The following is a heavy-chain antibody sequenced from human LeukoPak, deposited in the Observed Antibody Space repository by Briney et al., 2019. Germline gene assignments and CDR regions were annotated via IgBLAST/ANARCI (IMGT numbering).Heavy chain of an antibody. CDR3: ARQTGSGLFILP. V-gene: IGHV4-34*01. J-gene: IGHJ4*02. D-gene: IGHD3/OR15-3a*01. Sequence: NPSETLSLTCAFYGGAFSGYYWSWIRPPPGEGLEWIGEINHSGSTNYNPSLKSRVTISVDTSKNQFSLKLSSVTAADTAVSYCARQTGSGLFILPGGQGTLVTLSS. CDR1: GGAFSGYY. CDR2: INHSGST.